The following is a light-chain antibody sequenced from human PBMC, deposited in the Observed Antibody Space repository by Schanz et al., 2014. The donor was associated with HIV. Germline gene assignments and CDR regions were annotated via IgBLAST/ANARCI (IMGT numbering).Light chain of an antibody. CDR2: DVS. CDR3: SSYTSSSTVL. CDR1: SSDVGGYNY. V-gene: IGLV2-14*01. Sequence: QSALTQPASVSGSPGQSITISCTGTSSDVGGYNYVSWYQQHPGKAPKLMIYDVSNRPSGVSSRFSGSKSGNTASLTISGLQAEDETDYYCSSYTSSSTVLLGGGTKPTVL. J-gene: IGLJ2*01.